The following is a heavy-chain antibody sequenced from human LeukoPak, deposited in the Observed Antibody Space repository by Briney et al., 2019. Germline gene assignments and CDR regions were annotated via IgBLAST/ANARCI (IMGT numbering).Heavy chain of an antibody. V-gene: IGHV4-59*01. CDR2: IYYSGSI. CDR3: ARGAPGYCSRTTCPLDY. J-gene: IGHJ4*02. Sequence: SETLSLTCTVSGGSISSYYWSWIRQPPGKGLEWIGYIYYSGSINYNPSLKSRVTISVDTSKNQFSLKLSSVTAADTAVYYCARGAPGYCSRTTCPLDYWGQGTLVTVSS. CDR1: GGSISSYY. D-gene: IGHD2-2*01.